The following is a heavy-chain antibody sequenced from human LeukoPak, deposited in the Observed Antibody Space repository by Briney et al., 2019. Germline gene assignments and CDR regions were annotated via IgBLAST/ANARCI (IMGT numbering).Heavy chain of an antibody. Sequence: PSETLSLTCTVSGGSISSYYWSWIRQPPGKGLEWIGYIYYSGSANYNPSLKSRVTISVDTSKNQFSLKLSSVTAADTAVYYCARHRAPYYYDSSGYHDAFDIWGQGTMVTVSS. D-gene: IGHD3-22*01. CDR2: IYYSGSA. V-gene: IGHV4-59*08. CDR1: GGSISSYY. CDR3: ARHRAPYYYDSSGYHDAFDI. J-gene: IGHJ3*02.